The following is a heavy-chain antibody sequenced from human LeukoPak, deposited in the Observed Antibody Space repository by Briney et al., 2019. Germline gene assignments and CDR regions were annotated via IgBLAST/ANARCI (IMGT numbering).Heavy chain of an antibody. Sequence: KPGGSLRLSCAASGFTFSSYSMNWVRQAPGKGLEWVSSISSSSSYIYYADSVKGRFTISRDNAKNSLYLQMNSLRAEDTAVYYCARVEQQLGEIDYWGQGTLVTVSS. CDR1: GFTFSSYS. V-gene: IGHV3-21*01. CDR2: ISSSSSYI. J-gene: IGHJ4*02. D-gene: IGHD6-13*01. CDR3: ARVEQQLGEIDY.